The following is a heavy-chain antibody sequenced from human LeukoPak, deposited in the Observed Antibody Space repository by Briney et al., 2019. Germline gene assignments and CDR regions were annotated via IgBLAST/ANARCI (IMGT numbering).Heavy chain of an antibody. CDR3: ARDSLGGYGDYADY. D-gene: IGHD4-17*01. CDR1: GGTFSSYA. V-gene: IGHV1-69*13. CDR2: IIPIFGTA. Sequence: ASVKVSCKASGGTFSSYAISWVRQAPGQGLEWMGGIIPIFGTANYAQKFQGRVTITADESTSTAYMEVRSLRFDDTAVYYCARDSLGGYGDYADYWGQGTLVTVSS. J-gene: IGHJ4*02.